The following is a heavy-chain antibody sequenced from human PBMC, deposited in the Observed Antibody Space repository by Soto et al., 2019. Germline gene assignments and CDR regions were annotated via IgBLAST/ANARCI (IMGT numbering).Heavy chain of an antibody. CDR3: VRGGSNYAS. Sequence: EVQLVESGGGLVQPGGSLRLSCTASGFTFSDSWMTWVRQAPGKGLEWVARIKPDESEKKYADSVKGRFSISRDNAKNSIGLPMDSLRGGDAAVYYCVRGGSNYASWGQGTLVTVSS. CDR2: IKPDESEK. D-gene: IGHD4-4*01. J-gene: IGHJ5*02. V-gene: IGHV3-7*01. CDR1: GFTFSDSW.